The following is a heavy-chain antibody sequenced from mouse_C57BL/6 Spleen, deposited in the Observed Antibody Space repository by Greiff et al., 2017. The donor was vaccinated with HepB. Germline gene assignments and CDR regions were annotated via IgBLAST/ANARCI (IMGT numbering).Heavy chain of an antibody. CDR2: ISSGGSYT. Sequence: EVQLQESGGDLVKPGGSLKLSCAASGFTFSSYGMSWVRQTPDKRLEWVATISSGGSYTYYPDSVKGRFTISRDNAKNTLYLQMSSLKSEDTAMYYCARHGMYGNYLGYAMDYWGQGTSVTVSS. CDR1: GFTFSSYG. V-gene: IGHV5-6*01. J-gene: IGHJ4*01. CDR3: ARHGMYGNYLGYAMDY. D-gene: IGHD2-10*02.